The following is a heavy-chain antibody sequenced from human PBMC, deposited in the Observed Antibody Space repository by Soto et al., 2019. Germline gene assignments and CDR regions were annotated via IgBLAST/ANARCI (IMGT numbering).Heavy chain of an antibody. V-gene: IGHV1-24*01. D-gene: IGHD2-21*01. J-gene: IGHJ1*01. CDR2: FDPKHGET. Sequence: ASVKVSCKVSGYTLIELSMHWVRQAPGNGLEWMGGFDPKHGETIHAQKFQGRVTMTEDTSTDTAYMEVSSLTSEDTAVYYCVTLPWGGGYSSAECFRRRGQGHPVTASS. CDR3: VTLPWGGGYSSAECFRR. CDR1: GYTLIELS.